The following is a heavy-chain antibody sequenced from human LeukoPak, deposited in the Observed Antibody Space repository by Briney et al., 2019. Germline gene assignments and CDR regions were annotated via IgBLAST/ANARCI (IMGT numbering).Heavy chain of an antibody. CDR3: AREPSSGSYYGGYYYYMDV. CDR1: GFTFSSYW. D-gene: IGHD1-26*01. CDR2: INSDGSST. V-gene: IGHV3-74*01. Sequence: PGGSLRLSCAAFGFTFSSYWMHWVRQAPGKGLVWVSRINSDGSSTSYADSVKGRFTISRDNAKNTLYLQMNSLRAEDTAVYYCAREPSSGSYYGGYYYYMDVWGKGTTVTVSS. J-gene: IGHJ6*03.